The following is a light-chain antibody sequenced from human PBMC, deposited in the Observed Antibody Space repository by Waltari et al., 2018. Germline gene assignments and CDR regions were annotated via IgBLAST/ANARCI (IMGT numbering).Light chain of an antibody. J-gene: IGKJ2*01. CDR2: GAS. V-gene: IGKV1-39*01. CDR1: HNIDVF. Sequence: DIQMTQSPSSLSASVGGSVTMSFRASHNIDVFLNWYQQKPVKAPKLLIFGASSLQNGVPSRFSGSGSGTDFTLTITSLSSEDSATYYCQQSQGFPYTFGQGTKLEIK. CDR3: QQSQGFPYT.